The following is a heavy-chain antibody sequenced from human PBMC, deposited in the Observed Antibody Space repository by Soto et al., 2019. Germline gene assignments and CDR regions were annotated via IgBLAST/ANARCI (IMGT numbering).Heavy chain of an antibody. CDR1: GYTFTSYG. CDR2: VGGDNDNT. V-gene: IGHV1-18*01. D-gene: IGHD3-22*01. Sequence: QIQLVQSGAEVKKPGASVKISCKASGYTFTSYGFSWVRQAPGQGLEWMGWVGGDNDNTHYAQRFQGRVTMTTDTSTSAAYMELRSLRSDDTAVYFCARDASSGYFDSSDYPTGFDYWGQGTLVTVSS. J-gene: IGHJ4*02. CDR3: ARDASSGYFDSSDYPTGFDY.